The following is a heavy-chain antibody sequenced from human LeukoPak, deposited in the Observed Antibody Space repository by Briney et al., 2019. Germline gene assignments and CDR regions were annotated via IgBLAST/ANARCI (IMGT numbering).Heavy chain of an antibody. CDR1: GFAFSTYT. CDR3: ARDPLRYLRVGHYDY. Sequence: GGSLRLSCAASGFAFSTYTMNWVRQAPGKGLEWVSSISSSGRNIYYADSVKGRFTISRDNSNNSLYLQMSSLRAEDTAVYYCARDPLRYLRVGHYDYWGQGTLVAVSS. V-gene: IGHV3-21*01. D-gene: IGHD3-9*01. J-gene: IGHJ4*02. CDR2: ISSSGRNI.